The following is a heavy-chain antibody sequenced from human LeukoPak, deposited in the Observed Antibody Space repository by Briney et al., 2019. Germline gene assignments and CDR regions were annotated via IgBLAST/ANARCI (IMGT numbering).Heavy chain of an antibody. CDR3: ASPPGTSVTPPGGS. V-gene: IGHV3-74*01. Sequence: GGSLRLSCVASGFTFTNYWMHWVRQAPGKGLVWVSRINTDGSTTSYADSVKGRFTISRDNAKNNLYLQMNSLRAEDTAVYYCASPPGTSVTPPGGSWGQGTLVTVSS. CDR1: GFTFTNYW. D-gene: IGHD4-23*01. CDR2: INTDGSTT. J-gene: IGHJ5*02.